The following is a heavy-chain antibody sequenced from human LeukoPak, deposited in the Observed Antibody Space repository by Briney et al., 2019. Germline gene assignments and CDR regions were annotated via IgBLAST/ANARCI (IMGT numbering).Heavy chain of an antibody. CDR2: IYYSGST. Sequence: SSETLSLTCTVSGGSISSYYWSWIRQPPGKGLEWIGDIYYSGSTNYNPSLKSRVTISVDTSKNQFSLKLSSVTAADTAVYYCARDGPPTTTSGGTGYYYYYGMDVWGQGTTVTVSS. V-gene: IGHV4-59*01. CDR1: GGSISSYY. J-gene: IGHJ6*02. D-gene: IGHD2-15*01. CDR3: ARDGPPTTTSGGTGYYYYYGMDV.